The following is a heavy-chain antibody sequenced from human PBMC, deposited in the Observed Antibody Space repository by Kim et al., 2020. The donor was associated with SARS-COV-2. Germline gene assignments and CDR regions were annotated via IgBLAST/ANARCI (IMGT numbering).Heavy chain of an antibody. CDR2: IIPIFGTA. V-gene: IGHV1-69*13. D-gene: IGHD6-13*01. J-gene: IGHJ6*02. CDR3: ARDISSSMGAAAGNLLLYYYGMDV. CDR1: GGTFSSYA. Sequence: SVKVSCKASGGTFSSYAISWVRQAPGQGLEWMGGIIPIFGTANYAQKFQGRVTITADESTSTAYMELSSLRSEDSAVYYCARDISSSMGAAAGNLLLYYYGMDVWGQGTTVTVSS.